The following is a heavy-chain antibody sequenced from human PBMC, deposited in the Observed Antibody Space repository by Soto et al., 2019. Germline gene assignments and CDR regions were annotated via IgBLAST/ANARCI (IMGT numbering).Heavy chain of an antibody. Sequence: GGSLRLSCAASGFPFSSYAMSWVRQAPGKGLEWVSAISGSGGSTYYADSVKGRFTISRDNSKNTLYLQMNSLRAEDTAVYYCASSNIAVAGMGDYWGQGTLVTVSS. CDR1: GFPFSSYA. D-gene: IGHD6-19*01. CDR3: ASSNIAVAGMGDY. J-gene: IGHJ4*02. CDR2: ISGSGGST. V-gene: IGHV3-23*01.